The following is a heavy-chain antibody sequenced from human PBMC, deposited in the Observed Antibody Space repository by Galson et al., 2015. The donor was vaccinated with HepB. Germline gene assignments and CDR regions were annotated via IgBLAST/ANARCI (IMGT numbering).Heavy chain of an antibody. V-gene: IGHV3-48*01. J-gene: IGHJ6*04. CDR2: ISTTGSTI. CDR3: ARDITMIGRSFYSGMAF. Sequence: SLRLSCAASIFPFSNYAMNWVRQAPGKGLEWVSYISTTGSTIYYADSVQGRFTISRDNAKNSLYLQVNSLRAEDTAVYYCARDITMIGRSFYSGMAFWGKGSAVTVSS. D-gene: IGHD3-22*01. CDR1: IFPFSNYA.